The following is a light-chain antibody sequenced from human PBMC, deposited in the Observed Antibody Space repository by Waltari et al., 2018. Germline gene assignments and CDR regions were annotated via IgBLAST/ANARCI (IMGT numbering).Light chain of an antibody. CDR3: SSYTRSNTWV. CDR1: SSDIGAYNY. V-gene: IGLV2-14*01. J-gene: IGLJ3*02. CDR2: DVS. Sequence: QSVLTQPASVSGSPGQSITISCTGTSSDIGAYNYVSWYQQRPGKAPKLMIYDVSKWPSGVSNRFSGSKSGNTASLTISGLQADDEADYYCSSYTRSNTWVFGGGTKLTVL.